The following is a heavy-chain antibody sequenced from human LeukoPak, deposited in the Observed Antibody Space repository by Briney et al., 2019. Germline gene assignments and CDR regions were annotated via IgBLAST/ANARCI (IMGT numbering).Heavy chain of an antibody. D-gene: IGHD3-10*01. CDR3: AKDLGLLWFGTFDY. Sequence: GGSLRLSCAASGFTFSTYAMSWVRQAPGKGLEWVATMTGSGGSTFYGDSVKGRFTIARDNSNNILYLQMNSLRAEDTAVYYCAKDLGLLWFGTFDYWGQGILVTVSS. CDR1: GFTFSTYA. V-gene: IGHV3-23*01. CDR2: MTGSGGST. J-gene: IGHJ4*02.